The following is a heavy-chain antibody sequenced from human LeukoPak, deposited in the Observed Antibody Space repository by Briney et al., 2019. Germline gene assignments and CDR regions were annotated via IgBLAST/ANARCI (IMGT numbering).Heavy chain of an antibody. D-gene: IGHD5-18*01. CDR3: ARDRGYGYLFDY. J-gene: IGHJ4*02. CDR1: GFTFSSYW. Sequence: HPRGSLRLSCAASGFTFSSYWMHWVRQAPGKGLVWVSRINSDGSSTSYADSVKGRFTISRDNAKNTLYLQMNSLRAEDTAVYYCARDRGYGYLFDYWGQGTLVTVSS. CDR2: INSDGSST. V-gene: IGHV3-74*01.